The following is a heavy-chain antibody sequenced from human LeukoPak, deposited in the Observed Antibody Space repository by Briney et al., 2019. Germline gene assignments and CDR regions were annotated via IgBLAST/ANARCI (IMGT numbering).Heavy chain of an antibody. CDR3: ARAPSEIGGYYPEYFRH. J-gene: IGHJ1*01. CDR2: IKSDGST. Sequence: PGGSLRLSCAASGFTFSSYWMHWVRQAPGKGLVWVSRIKSDGSTRYADSVKGRFTISRDNAKNTVSLQMTSLRAEDTRVYYCARAPSEIGGYYPEYFRHWGQGTLVIVSS. CDR1: GFTFSSYW. V-gene: IGHV3-74*01. D-gene: IGHD3-22*01.